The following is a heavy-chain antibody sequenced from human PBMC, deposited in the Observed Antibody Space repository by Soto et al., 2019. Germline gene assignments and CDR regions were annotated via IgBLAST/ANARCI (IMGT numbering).Heavy chain of an antibody. CDR2: INHSGST. V-gene: IGHV4-34*01. Sequence: SETLSLTCAVYGGSFSGYYWSWIRQPPGKGLEWIGEINHSGSTNYNPSLKSRVTISVDTSKNQFSLKLSSVTAADTAVYYCASSSIAARLRNVDYWGQGTLVTVSS. CDR1: GGSFSGYY. CDR3: ASSSIAARLRNVDY. J-gene: IGHJ4*02. D-gene: IGHD6-6*01.